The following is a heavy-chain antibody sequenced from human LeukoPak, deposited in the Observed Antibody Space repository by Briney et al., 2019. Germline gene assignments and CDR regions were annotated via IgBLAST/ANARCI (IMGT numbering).Heavy chain of an antibody. J-gene: IGHJ6*02. Sequence: GGSLRLSCAASGFTFSSYEMNWVRQAPGKGLEWVSYISSSGSTIYYADSVKGRFTISRDNAKNSLYLQMNSLRAEDTAVYYWGGGGVVYGSRHLGPDDYYYGMDVWGQGTTVTVSS. CDR1: GFTFSSYE. V-gene: IGHV3-48*03. CDR2: ISSSGSTI. CDR3: GGGGVVYGSRHLGPDDYYYGMDV. D-gene: IGHD4-23*01.